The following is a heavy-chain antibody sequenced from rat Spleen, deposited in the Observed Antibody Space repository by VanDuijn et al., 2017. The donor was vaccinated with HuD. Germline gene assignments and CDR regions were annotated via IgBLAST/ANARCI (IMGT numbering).Heavy chain of an antibody. Sequence: EVQLVESGGGLVQPGRSLKLSCVASGFTFNYYWMTWIRQAPGKGLEWVASISPTGGITNYRDSVKGRFTISRDNAENTVYLQMNSLRSEDTATYYCAKEANYGGLMDAWGQGASVTVSS. CDR1: GFTFNYYW. D-gene: IGHD1-11*01. CDR3: AKEANYGGLMDA. J-gene: IGHJ4*01. CDR2: ISPTGGIT. V-gene: IGHV5-31*01.